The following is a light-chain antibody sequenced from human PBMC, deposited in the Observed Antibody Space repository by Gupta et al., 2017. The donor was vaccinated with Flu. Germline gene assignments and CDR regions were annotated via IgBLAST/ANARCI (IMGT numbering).Light chain of an antibody. J-gene: IGLJ1*01. CDR1: RSDVGGYEY. V-gene: IGLV2-11*03. CDR3: CSYAGSFTFV. CDR2: DVS. Sequence: SVTISCTGARSDVGGYEYVSWYQQHPGKAPKLMIYDVSRRPSGVPDRFSGSKSGNTASLTVSGFQANDEADYYCCSYAGSFTFVFGTGTKVTVL.